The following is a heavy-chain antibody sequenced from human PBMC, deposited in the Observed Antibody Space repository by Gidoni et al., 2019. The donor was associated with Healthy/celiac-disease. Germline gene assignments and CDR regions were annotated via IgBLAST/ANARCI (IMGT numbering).Heavy chain of an antibody. CDR3: ARDRGPAAAYPRDAFDI. V-gene: IGHV3-21*01. CDR2: ISRSSSYI. J-gene: IGHJ3*02. CDR1: GFTFIRHS. D-gene: IGHD6-13*01. Sequence: EVQLVESGGGLVKPGGSMRLSCAAPGFTFIRHSMNWVRQAPGKGLEWVSSISRSSSYIYYADSVKGRFTISRDNAKNSLYLQMNSLRAEDTAVYYCARDRGPAAAYPRDAFDIWGQGTMVTVSS.